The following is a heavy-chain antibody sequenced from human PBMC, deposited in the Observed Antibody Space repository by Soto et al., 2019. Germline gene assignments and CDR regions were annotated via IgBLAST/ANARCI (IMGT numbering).Heavy chain of an antibody. CDR3: ARVFPLGRAEAGVYAFDI. CDR2: IDPSDSYT. Sequence: GESLKISCKGSGYSFTSYWISWVRQMPGKGLEWMGRIDPSDSYTNYSPSFQGHVTISADKSISTAYQQWSSLKAADTAMYYCARVFPLGRAEAGVYAFDIWGQGTMVTVSS. CDR1: GYSFTSYW. D-gene: IGHD6-13*01. J-gene: IGHJ3*02. V-gene: IGHV5-10-1*01.